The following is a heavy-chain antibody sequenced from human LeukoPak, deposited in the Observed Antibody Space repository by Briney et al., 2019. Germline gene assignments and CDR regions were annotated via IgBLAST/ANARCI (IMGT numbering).Heavy chain of an antibody. J-gene: IGHJ4*02. V-gene: IGHV1-18*01. CDR3: ARGYYDSSGYYYGEYYFDY. CDR2: ISAYNGNT. Sequence: GASVKVSCKASGYTFTSYGISWVRQAPGQGLEWMGWISAYNGNTNYAQKFQGRVTMTRDTSTSTVYMELSSLRSEDTAVYYCARGYYDSSGYYYGEYYFDYWGQGTLVTVSS. D-gene: IGHD3-22*01. CDR1: GYTFTSYG.